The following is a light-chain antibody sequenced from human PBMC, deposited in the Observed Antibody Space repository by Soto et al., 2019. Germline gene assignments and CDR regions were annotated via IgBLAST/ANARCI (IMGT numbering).Light chain of an antibody. CDR2: LGS. Sequence: DIEMTQSPLSLPVTPGEPASISCRSSQSLLHSNGYTYLDWYLQKPGQSPQLLIYLGSNRASGVPDRFSGSGSGTDFTLKISRVEAEDVGVYYCMQAVQSPLTFGGGTKVEIK. V-gene: IGKV2-28*01. CDR1: QSLLHSNGYTY. J-gene: IGKJ4*01. CDR3: MQAVQSPLT.